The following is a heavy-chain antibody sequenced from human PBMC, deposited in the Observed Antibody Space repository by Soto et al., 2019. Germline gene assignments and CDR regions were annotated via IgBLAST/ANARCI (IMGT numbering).Heavy chain of an antibody. J-gene: IGHJ6*04. Sequence: PGESLKISCKGSGYIFTKYWIGWVRQMSGKGLEWMGSIYPCDSDTRYSPSFQGQVTISVDNSISTAYLQWSSLKASDTAMYYCARRNIAAARYDYGMDVWGKGTTVTLSS. V-gene: IGHV5-51*01. D-gene: IGHD6-13*01. CDR2: IYPCDSDT. CDR1: GYIFTKYW. CDR3: ARRNIAAARYDYGMDV.